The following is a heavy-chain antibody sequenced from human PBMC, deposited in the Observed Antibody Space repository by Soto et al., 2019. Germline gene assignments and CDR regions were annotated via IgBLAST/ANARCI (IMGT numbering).Heavy chain of an antibody. Sequence: SETLSLTCTVSGGSFKSGSYSWSWIRQPPGKGLEWIGYVYHTGRTSYNPSLKSRVSISMDTSKNQFSLNLDSVTAADTAVYFCARDFAYFDSWAQGTLVTVSS. V-gene: IGHV4-61*01. D-gene: IGHD3-3*01. CDR1: GGSFKSGSYS. CDR3: ARDFAYFDS. J-gene: IGHJ4*02. CDR2: VYHTGRT.